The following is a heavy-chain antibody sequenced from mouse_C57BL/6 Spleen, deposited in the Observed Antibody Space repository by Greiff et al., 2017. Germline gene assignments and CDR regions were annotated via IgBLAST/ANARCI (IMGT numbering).Heavy chain of an antibody. Sequence: EVQRVESGGGLVKPGGSLKLTCAASGFTFSSYTMSWVRQTPEKRLEWVATISGGGGNTYYPDSVTGRFTISSDNAKNTLYLQMSSLRSEDTALYYCARRDGYPFAYWGQGTLVTVSA. J-gene: IGHJ3*01. CDR2: ISGGGGNT. V-gene: IGHV5-9*01. D-gene: IGHD2-3*01. CDR3: ARRDGYPFAY. CDR1: GFTFSSYT.